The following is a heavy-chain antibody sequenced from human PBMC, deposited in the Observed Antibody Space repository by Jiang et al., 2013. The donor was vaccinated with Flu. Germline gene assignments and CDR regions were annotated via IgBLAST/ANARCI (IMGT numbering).Heavy chain of an antibody. CDR3: ARHPDCNRNSCYSADAFDI. CDR1: GYSFNNYW. V-gene: IGHV5-51*01. J-gene: IGHJ3*02. D-gene: IGHD2-2*02. CDR2: IYPGDSDI. Sequence: VQLVESGAEVKKPGESLKISCKGSGYSFNNYWIAWVRQMPGKGLELMGVIYPGDSDIRYSPPFQGQVTISADKSISAAFLQWSSLEASGTAMYYCARHPDCNRNSCYSADAFDIWGQGTMVTVSS.